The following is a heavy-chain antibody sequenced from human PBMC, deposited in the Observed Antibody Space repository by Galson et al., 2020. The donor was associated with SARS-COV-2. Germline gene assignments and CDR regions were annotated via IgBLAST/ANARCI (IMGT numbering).Heavy chain of an antibody. D-gene: IGHD4-17*01. Sequence: KISCKASGGTFSSYAISWVRQALGQGLEWMGRIIPILGIANYAQKFQGRVTITADKSTSTAYMELSSLRSEDTAVYYCARDPLDHDYGDYGFSDYWGQGTLVTVSS. V-gene: IGHV1-69*04. CDR2: IIPILGIA. CDR3: ARDPLDHDYGDYGFSDY. J-gene: IGHJ4*02. CDR1: GGTFSSYA.